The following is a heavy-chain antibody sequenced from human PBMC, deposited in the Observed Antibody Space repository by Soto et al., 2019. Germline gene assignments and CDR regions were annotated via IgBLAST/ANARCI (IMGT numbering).Heavy chain of an antibody. CDR2: IYYSGST. CDR1: GGSISTGGYY. CDR3: ARGLSVPLFDN. J-gene: IGHJ4*02. Sequence: QVQLQESGPGLVKPSQTLSLTCTVSGGSISTGGYYWTWIRQHPGKGLEWIGYIYYSGSTYYNPSLKSRVTISLDTSKNKFSLKLSSVTAADTAVYYCARGLSVPLFDNWGQGTLVTVSS. D-gene: IGHD4-17*01. V-gene: IGHV4-31*03.